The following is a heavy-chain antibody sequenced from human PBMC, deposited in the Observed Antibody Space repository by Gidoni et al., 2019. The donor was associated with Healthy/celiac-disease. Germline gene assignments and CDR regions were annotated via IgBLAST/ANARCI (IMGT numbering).Heavy chain of an antibody. CDR1: GFTFSSYW. CDR2: IKQEGSEK. D-gene: IGHD3-22*01. V-gene: IGHV3-7*05. J-gene: IGHJ3*02. CDR3: ARDSSEQHRWFDI. Sequence: EVQLVESGGGLVQPGGSLRLSCAASGFTFSSYWMSWVRQAPGKGLEWVANIKQEGSEKYYVDSEKGRFTISRDNAKNSLYLQMNSLRAEDTAVYYCARDSSEQHRWFDIWGQGTMVTVSS.